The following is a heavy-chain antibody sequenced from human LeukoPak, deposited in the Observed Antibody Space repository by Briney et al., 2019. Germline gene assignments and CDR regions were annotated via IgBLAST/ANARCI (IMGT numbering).Heavy chain of an antibody. CDR3: ARKISSGWAFDY. J-gene: IGHJ4*02. D-gene: IGHD6-19*01. Sequence: SETLSLTCTVSGGSISSSSYYWGWIRQPPGKGLEWIGSIYYSGSTYYNPSLKSRVTISVDTSKNQFSLKLSSVTAADTAVYYCARKISSGWAFDYWGQGTLVTVSS. CDR2: IYYSGST. V-gene: IGHV4-39*07. CDR1: GGSISSSSYY.